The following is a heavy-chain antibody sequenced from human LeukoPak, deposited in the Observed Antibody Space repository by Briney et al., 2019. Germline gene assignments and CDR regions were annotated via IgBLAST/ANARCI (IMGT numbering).Heavy chain of an antibody. D-gene: IGHD4-17*01. CDR1: GFTFSSYA. CDR2: ISYDGSNK. V-gene: IGHV3-30-3*01. Sequence: GGSLRLSCAASGFTFSSYAMHWVRQAPGKGLEWVAVISYDGSNKYYADSVKGRFTISRDNSKNTLYLQMNSLRAEDTAVYYCARDYGDYVRAFDIWGQGTMVTVSS. J-gene: IGHJ3*02. CDR3: ARDYGDYVRAFDI.